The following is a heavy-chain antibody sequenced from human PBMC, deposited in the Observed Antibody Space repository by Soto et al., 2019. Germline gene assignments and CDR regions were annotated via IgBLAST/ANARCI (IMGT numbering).Heavy chain of an antibody. J-gene: IGHJ4*02. CDR1: RGSISSGDYY. V-gene: IGHV4-30-4*01. Sequence: SETLSLTCTVSRGSISSGDYYWSWIRQPPGKALVWVGYIYYTGNTYYNPSHRSRVSISADTSKNQFSLTLTSVTAADSAMYYCARDGSGSYYRFGYPGQGTLVTVSS. CDR3: ARDGSGSYYRFGY. CDR2: IYYTGNT. D-gene: IGHD3-10*01.